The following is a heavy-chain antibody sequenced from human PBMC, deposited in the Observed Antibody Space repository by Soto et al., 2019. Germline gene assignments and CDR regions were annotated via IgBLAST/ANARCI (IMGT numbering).Heavy chain of an antibody. CDR3: ARLQLERRYYYYYGMDV. J-gene: IGHJ6*02. V-gene: IGHV4-30-2*01. D-gene: IGHD1-1*01. CDR1: GGSISSGGYS. Sequence: SETLSLTCAVSGGSISSGGYSWSWIRQPPGKGLEWIGYIYHSGSTYYNPSLKSRVTISVDTSKNQFSLKLSSVTAADTAVYYCARLQLERRYYYYYGMDVWGQGTTVTVSS. CDR2: IYHSGST.